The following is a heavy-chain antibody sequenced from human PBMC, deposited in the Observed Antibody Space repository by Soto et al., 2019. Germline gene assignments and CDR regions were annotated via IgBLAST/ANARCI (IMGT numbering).Heavy chain of an antibody. D-gene: IGHD3-22*01. CDR2: IYYSGST. CDR1: GGSISSGDYY. CDR3: ARASFYYDSSGIDP. J-gene: IGHJ5*02. Sequence: SDTLSLTGPVSGGSISSGDYYLSWIRQPPGKGLEWIGYIYYSGSTYYNPSLKSRVTISVDTSKNQFSLKLSSVTAADTAVYYCARASFYYDSSGIDPWGQGPLVTVSA. V-gene: IGHV4-30-4*01.